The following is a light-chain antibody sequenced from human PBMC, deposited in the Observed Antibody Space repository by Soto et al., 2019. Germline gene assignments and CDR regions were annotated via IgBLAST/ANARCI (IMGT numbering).Light chain of an antibody. CDR3: SAYAGTNDLGV. CDR2: EVS. V-gene: IGLV2-8*01. J-gene: IGLJ3*02. Sequence: QSVPTQPPSASGSPGQSVTISCTGTSSDIGIYDFVSWYQQHPGKAPKLLIYEVSKRPSGVPDRFSGSKSGNTASLTVSDLQTEDAADYYCSAYAGTNDLGVFGGGTKLTVL. CDR1: SSDIGIYDF.